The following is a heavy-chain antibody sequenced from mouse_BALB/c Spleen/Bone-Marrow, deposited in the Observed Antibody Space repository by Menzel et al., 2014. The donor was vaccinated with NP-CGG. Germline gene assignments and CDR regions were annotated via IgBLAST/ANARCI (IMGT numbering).Heavy chain of an antibody. CDR1: GFNIKDTY. J-gene: IGHJ4*01. Sequence: VQLQQSGAELVKPGASVKLSCTASGFNIKDTYMHWVKQRPEQGLEWIGRIYPANGDTKYDPKFQGKATITADTSSNTAYLQLSSLTSEDTAVYYCARYGNGLMDYWGQGTSGTGSS. CDR2: IYPANGDT. D-gene: IGHD2-1*01. CDR3: ARYGNGLMDY. V-gene: IGHV14-3*02.